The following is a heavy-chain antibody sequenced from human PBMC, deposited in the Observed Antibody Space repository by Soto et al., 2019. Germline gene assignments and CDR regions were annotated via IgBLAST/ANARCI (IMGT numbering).Heavy chain of an antibody. V-gene: IGHV3-66*01. J-gene: IGHJ5*01. CDR3: ARVLYYYDASGYCYS. CDR1: GLTFSRYA. D-gene: IGHD3-22*01. CDR2: IFSGGST. Sequence: GGSLRLSCGASGLTFSRYAISWCRQAPGKGLEWVSVIFSGGSTYYPDSVKGRFPISRDNSKNTLYLQMNSLRAEDTAVYYCARVLYYYDASGYCYSWGLRTPVTVSS.